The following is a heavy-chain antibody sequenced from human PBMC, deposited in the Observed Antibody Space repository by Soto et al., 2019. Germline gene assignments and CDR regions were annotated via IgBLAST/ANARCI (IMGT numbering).Heavy chain of an antibody. V-gene: IGHV3-30-3*01. CDR2: TSYDGSNK. Sequence: GGSLRLSCAASGFTFSSYAMHWVRQAPGKGLEWVAVTSYDGSNKYYADSVKGRFTISRDNSKNTLYLQMNSLRAEDTAVYYCAREPSRITIFGVARGYYYGMDVWGQGTTVTVSS. CDR1: GFTFSSYA. CDR3: AREPSRITIFGVARGYYYGMDV. D-gene: IGHD3-3*01. J-gene: IGHJ6*02.